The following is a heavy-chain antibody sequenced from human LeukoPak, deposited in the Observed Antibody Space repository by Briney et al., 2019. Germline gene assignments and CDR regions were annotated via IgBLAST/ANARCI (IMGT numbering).Heavy chain of an antibody. CDR2: INAGNGNT. CDR1: GYTFTSYA. J-gene: IGHJ6*02. Sequence: ASVSVSFKASGYTFTSYAMHWVRQAPGQRLEWMGWINAGNGNTRYSQKFQGRVTITRDTSASTAYMELSSLRSEDTAVYYCARGLGGANGMDVWGQGTTVTVSS. D-gene: IGHD3-16*01. V-gene: IGHV1-3*01. CDR3: ARGLGGANGMDV.